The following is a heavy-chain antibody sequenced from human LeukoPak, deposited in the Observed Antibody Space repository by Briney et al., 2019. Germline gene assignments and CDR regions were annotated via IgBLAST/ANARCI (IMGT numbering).Heavy chain of an antibody. D-gene: IGHD3-3*01. CDR1: GFTFSSYW. V-gene: IGHV3-7*01. Sequence: GGSLRLSCAASGFTFSSYWMSWVRQAPGKGLEWVANIKQDGSEKYYVDSVKGRFTISRDNAKNSLYLQMNSLRAEDTAVYYCARESRYYDFWSGYFDYLGQGTLVTVSS. CDR2: IKQDGSEK. CDR3: ARESRYYDFWSGYFDY. J-gene: IGHJ4*02.